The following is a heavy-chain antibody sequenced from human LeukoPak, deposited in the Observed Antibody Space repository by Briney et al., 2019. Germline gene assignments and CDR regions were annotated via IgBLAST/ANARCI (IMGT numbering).Heavy chain of an antibody. CDR2: ISAYNGNT. Sequence: ASVKVSCKGSGHTFTSYGISWVRQAPGQGLEWMGWISAYNGNTNYAQKLQGRVTMTTDTTTSTVYMELRSLRYDDTAVYYCARPEGYCSGSSCSDAVDIWGQGTMVTVSS. CDR1: GHTFTSYG. J-gene: IGHJ3*02. CDR3: ARPEGYCSGSSCSDAVDI. V-gene: IGHV1-18*01. D-gene: IGHD2-15*01.